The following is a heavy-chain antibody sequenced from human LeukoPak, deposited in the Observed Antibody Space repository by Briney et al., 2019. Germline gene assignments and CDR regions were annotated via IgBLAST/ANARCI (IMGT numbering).Heavy chain of an antibody. Sequence: GGSLRLSCAASGFTFSSYAMSWVRQAPGKGLEWVSAISGSGGSTYYADSVKGRFTISRDNSKNTLYLQMNSLRAEDTAVYYCAKSGGYCSSTSCYLNWFDPWGQGTLVTVSS. J-gene: IGHJ5*02. CDR2: ISGSGGST. D-gene: IGHD2-2*01. CDR1: GFTFSSYA. V-gene: IGHV3-23*01. CDR3: AKSGGYCSSTSCYLNWFDP.